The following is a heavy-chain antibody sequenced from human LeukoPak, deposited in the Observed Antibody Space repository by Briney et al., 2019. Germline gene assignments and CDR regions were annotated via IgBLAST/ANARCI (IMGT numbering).Heavy chain of an antibody. V-gene: IGHV3-23*01. D-gene: IGHD3-9*01. J-gene: IGHJ4*02. CDR1: GFTFSNYA. CDR2: ITGGGSGI. Sequence: GGSLRLSSAASGFTFSNYAMSWVRQAPGRGLEWVSAITGGGSGIYYADSTKSRFTISRDNSKNTLYLQINSLRAEDTAVYYCAKWGDYDVLTGYYVSDYWGQGTLVTVSS. CDR3: AKWGDYDVLTGYYVSDY.